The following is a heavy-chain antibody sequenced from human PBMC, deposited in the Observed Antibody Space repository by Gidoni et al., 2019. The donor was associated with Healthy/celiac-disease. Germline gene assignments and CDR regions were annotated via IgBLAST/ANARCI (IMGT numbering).Heavy chain of an antibody. CDR2: ISGSGGST. V-gene: IGHV3-23*04. CDR3: ANEGDTESFDY. D-gene: IGHD5-18*01. CDR1: GFTLSSHA. J-gene: IGHJ4*02. Sequence: VQLVEAGGGLVQPGGSLRLSCAASGFTLSSHAMSWVRQPPGKGLEWVSAISGSGGSTYYADTVKGRFTISRDNSKNTLYLQMNSLRAEDTAVYYCANEGDTESFDYWGQGTLVTVSS.